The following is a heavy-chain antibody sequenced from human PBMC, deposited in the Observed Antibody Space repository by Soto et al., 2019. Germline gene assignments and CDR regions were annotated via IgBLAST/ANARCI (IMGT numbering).Heavy chain of an antibody. CDR3: AREPPRGGYCSSTSCYTGGPGDYYGMDV. D-gene: IGHD2-2*02. CDR2: ISGSGGST. V-gene: IGHV3-23*01. Sequence: EVQLLESGGGLVQPGGSLRLSCAASGFTFSSYAMSWVRQAPGKGLEWVSAISGSGGSTYYADSVKGRFTISRDNSKNTVYLQMNSLRAEDTAVYYCAREPPRGGYCSSTSCYTGGPGDYYGMDVWGQGNTVTVSS. J-gene: IGHJ6*02. CDR1: GFTFSSYA.